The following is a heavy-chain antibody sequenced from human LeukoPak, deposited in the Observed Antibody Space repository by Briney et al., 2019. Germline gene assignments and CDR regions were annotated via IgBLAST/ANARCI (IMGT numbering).Heavy chain of an antibody. J-gene: IGHJ5*02. D-gene: IGHD6-19*01. CDR1: GGSISSYY. V-gene: IGHV4-59*01. CDR2: IYYSGST. Sequence: SETLSLTCTVSGGSISSYYWSWIRQPPGKGLEWIEYIYYSGSTIYNPSLKSRVTISVDTSKNQFSLKLSSVTAADTAVYYCARGLLSSGWEGGNWFDPWGQGTLVTVSS. CDR3: ARGLLSSGWEGGNWFDP.